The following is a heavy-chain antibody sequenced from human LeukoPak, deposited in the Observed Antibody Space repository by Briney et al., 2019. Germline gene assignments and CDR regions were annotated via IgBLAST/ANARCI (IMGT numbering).Heavy chain of an antibody. CDR1: GITFSSYA. CDR2: IKQDGSEK. V-gene: IGHV3-7*05. Sequence: GGSLRLSCAASGITFSSYAMNWVRQAPGKGLEWVANIKQDGSEKYYVDSVKGRFTISRDNAKNSLYLQMNSLRAEDTAVYYCARDLQSVAATSGRRIMSTDDAFDIWGQGTTVTVSS. D-gene: IGHD2-15*01. J-gene: IGHJ3*02. CDR3: ARDLQSVAATSGRRIMSTDDAFDI.